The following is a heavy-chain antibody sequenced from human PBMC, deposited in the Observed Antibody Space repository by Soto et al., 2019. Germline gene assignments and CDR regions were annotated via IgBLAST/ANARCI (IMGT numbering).Heavy chain of an antibody. CDR3: ARDGLPDDFRSGGFWFDP. J-gene: IGHJ5*02. CDR1: GFTVSVNY. V-gene: IGHV3-53*05. CDR2: VDTGGST. Sequence: EVQLLETGGGLIQPGGSLRLSCAASGFTVSVNYMSWVRQAPGKGLEWVSVVDTGGSTYYADSVKGRFTISRDTSKNTVYMQMNSLRVDDTAVYYCARDGLPDDFRSGGFWFDPWGQGTLVTVSS. D-gene: IGHD3-3*01.